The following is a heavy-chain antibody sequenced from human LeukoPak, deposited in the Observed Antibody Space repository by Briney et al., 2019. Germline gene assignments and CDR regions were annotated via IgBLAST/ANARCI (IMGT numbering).Heavy chain of an antibody. CDR2: ITAYNDNT. D-gene: IGHD4/OR15-4a*01. CDR3: ASSSRHDYGDGLDI. J-gene: IGHJ3*02. V-gene: IGHV1-18*01. Sequence: ASVKVSCKASGYSFLSIPMSWVRQAPGQGLEWMGWITAYNDNTHYVQKFQGRVTMTTDTLTTTAYMELTSLRPDDTAMYYCASSSRHDYGDGLDIWGQGTMVTVSS. CDR1: GYSFLSIP.